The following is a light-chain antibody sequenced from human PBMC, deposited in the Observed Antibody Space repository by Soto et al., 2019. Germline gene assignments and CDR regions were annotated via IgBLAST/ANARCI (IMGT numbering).Light chain of an antibody. Sequence: EIVMTQSPASLSVSPGERATLSCRANQSISTCLAWYQQKPGQAPRLLIYGASTRATGIPVRFSGSGSGTEFTLTISSLQSEDFAVYYCQQYNNWPPGTFGQGTKVEIK. CDR3: QQYNNWPPGT. J-gene: IGKJ1*01. CDR1: QSISTC. CDR2: GAS. V-gene: IGKV3-15*01.